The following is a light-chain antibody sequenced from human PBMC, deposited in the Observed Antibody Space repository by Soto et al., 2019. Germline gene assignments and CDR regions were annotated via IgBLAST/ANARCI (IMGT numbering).Light chain of an antibody. CDR3: QQCNSYPLT. J-gene: IGKJ4*01. V-gene: IGKV1-5*01. CDR2: DAS. CDR1: QSISSW. Sequence: DIQITQSPSTLSASVGDRVTITCRASQSISSWLAWYQQKPGKAPKLLIYDASSLESGVPSRFSGSGSGTEFTLTISSLQPDDFATYYCQQCNSYPLTFGGGTKVDIK.